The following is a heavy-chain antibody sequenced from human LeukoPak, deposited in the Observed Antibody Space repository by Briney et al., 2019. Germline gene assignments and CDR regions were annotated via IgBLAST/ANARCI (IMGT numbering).Heavy chain of an antibody. Sequence: SETLSLTCTVSGGSISSYYWSWIRQPPGKGLEWIGYINGAYINDAGGTKYTAALESRVTMSADSAKNQLSLKLSSVTAADTAVYYCARDGTGFLHLAFWGQGILVTVSS. V-gene: IGHV4-59*01. CDR2: INGAYINDAGGT. J-gene: IGHJ4*02. CDR3: ARDGTGFLHLAF. D-gene: IGHD1-1*01. CDR1: GGSISSYY.